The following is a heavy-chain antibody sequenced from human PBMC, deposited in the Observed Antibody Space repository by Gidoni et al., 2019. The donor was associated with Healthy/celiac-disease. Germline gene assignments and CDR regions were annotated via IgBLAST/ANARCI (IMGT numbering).Heavy chain of an antibody. CDR2: ISYDGSNK. J-gene: IGHJ6*03. CDR3: ARGSYCSSTSCYDYYYYYMDV. CDR1: GFTFSSYA. V-gene: IGHV3-30-3*01. Sequence: QVQRVESGGGVVQPGRSLRPSCQASGFTFSSYAMHGVRQAPGKGLEWVAVISYDGSNKYYADSVKGRFTISRDNSKNTLYLQMNSLRAEDTAVYYCARGSYCSSTSCYDYYYYYMDVWGKGTTVTVSS. D-gene: IGHD2-2*01.